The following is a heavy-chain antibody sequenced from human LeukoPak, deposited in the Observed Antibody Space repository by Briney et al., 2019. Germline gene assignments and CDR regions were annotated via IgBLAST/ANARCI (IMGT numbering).Heavy chain of an antibody. CDR3: ARETGYSSGWYAGGAFDI. V-gene: IGHV4-61*02. CDR1: GGSISSGSYY. CDR2: IYTSGST. D-gene: IGHD6-19*01. Sequence: SETLSLTCTVSGGSISSGSYYWSWIRQPAGKGLEWIGRIYTSGSTNYNPPLKSRVTISVDTSKNQFSLKLSSVTAADTAVYYCARETGYSSGWYAGGAFDIWGQGTMVTVSS. J-gene: IGHJ3*02.